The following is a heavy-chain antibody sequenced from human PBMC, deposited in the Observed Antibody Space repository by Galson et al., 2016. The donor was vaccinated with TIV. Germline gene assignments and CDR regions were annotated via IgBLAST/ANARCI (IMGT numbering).Heavy chain of an antibody. Sequence: SLRLSCAASGFTFSRYYMHWVRQAPGKGLVWVSRISSDGSSTLYADSAKGRFTISRDNAKNTLYLQMSSLRAEDTALYYCTRDEPSYNYVLDVWGQGTTVTVSS. D-gene: IGHD1-14*01. J-gene: IGHJ6*02. CDR1: GFTFSRYY. CDR2: ISSDGSST. V-gene: IGHV3-74*01. CDR3: TRDEPSYNYVLDV.